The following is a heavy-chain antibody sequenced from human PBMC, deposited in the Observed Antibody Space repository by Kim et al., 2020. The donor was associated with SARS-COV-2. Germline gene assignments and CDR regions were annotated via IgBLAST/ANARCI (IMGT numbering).Heavy chain of an antibody. J-gene: IGHJ6*02. Sequence: GGSLRLSCAASGFTFSSYAMSWGRQAPGKGLEWVSDIATTGDTIYADSVKGRLTIIRDNNKNTPYQHMSTLRGEDTAAYYCANLYHGMDVWGQGTTVTVS. CDR2: IATTGDT. CDR1: GFTFSSYA. CDR3: ANLYHGMDV. V-gene: IGHV3-23*01.